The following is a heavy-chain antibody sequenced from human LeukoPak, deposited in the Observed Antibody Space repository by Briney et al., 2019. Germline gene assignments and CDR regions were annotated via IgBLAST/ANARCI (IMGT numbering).Heavy chain of an antibody. D-gene: IGHD6-13*01. V-gene: IGHV1-2*02. CDR1: GYTFTGYY. CDR3: ARHYSSSWYKGSDAFDI. Sequence: ASVKVSCKASGYTFTGYYMHWVRQAPGQGLEWMGWINPNSGGTNYAQKLQGRVTMTRDTSISTAYMELSRLRSDDTAVYYCARHYSSSWYKGSDAFDIWGQGTMVTVSS. CDR2: INPNSGGT. J-gene: IGHJ3*02.